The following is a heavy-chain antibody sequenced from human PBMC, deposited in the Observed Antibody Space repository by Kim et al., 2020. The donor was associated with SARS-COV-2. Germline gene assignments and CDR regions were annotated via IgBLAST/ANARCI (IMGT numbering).Heavy chain of an antibody. CDR2: INTNTGNP. D-gene: IGHD1-26*01. CDR3: ARTVALPGRFDS. J-gene: IGHJ4*02. V-gene: IGHV7-4-1*02. Sequence: ASVKVSCEASGYTFISYAMTWLRQASGQGPEWMGWINTNTGNPTYAQGFTGRFVFSLDTSVSTAYLQISSLKAEDTAMYYCARTVALPGRFDSWGQGTLVTVSS. CDR1: GYTFISYA.